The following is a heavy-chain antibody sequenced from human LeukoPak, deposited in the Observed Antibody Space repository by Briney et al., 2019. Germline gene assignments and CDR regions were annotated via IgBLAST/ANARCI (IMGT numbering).Heavy chain of an antibody. CDR1: GGSISSYY. Sequence: SETLSLTCTVSGGSISSYYWSWIRQPPGKGLEWIGYIYYSGSTNYNPSLKSRVTISVDTSKNQFSLKLSSVTAADTAVYYCARDNVRSGYITMVRGATNWFDPWGQGTLVTVSS. D-gene: IGHD3-10*01. V-gene: IGHV4-59*01. CDR2: IYYSGST. CDR3: ARDNVRSGYITMVRGATNWFDP. J-gene: IGHJ5*02.